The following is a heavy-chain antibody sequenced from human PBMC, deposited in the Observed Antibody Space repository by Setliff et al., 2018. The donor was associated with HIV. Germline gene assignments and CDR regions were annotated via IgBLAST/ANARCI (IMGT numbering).Heavy chain of an antibody. V-gene: IGHV4-34*01. CDR3: ARDRGDPSQFDP. J-gene: IGHJ5*02. CDR2: INHSGNT. D-gene: IGHD2-21*02. CDR1: GGSFSGYY. Sequence: PSETLSLTCAVYGGSFSGYYWSWIRQPPGKGLEWIGEINHSGNTYYNSSLKSRVTISLDTSKNQFSLKLNSLTAADTAVYYCARDRGDPSQFDPWGQGTLVTVSS.